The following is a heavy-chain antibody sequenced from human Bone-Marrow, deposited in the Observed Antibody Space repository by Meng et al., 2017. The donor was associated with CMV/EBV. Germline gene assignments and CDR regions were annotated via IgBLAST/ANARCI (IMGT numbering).Heavy chain of an antibody. Sequence: GESLKISCAASGFTFSSYSMNWVRQAPGKGLEWVAFIRYDGSNKYYADSVKGRFTISRDNSKNTLYLQMNSLRAEDTAVYYCAKAPGRYYDFWSGYYGFGVDYWGQGTLVTVSS. J-gene: IGHJ4*02. CDR1: GFTFSSYS. D-gene: IGHD3-3*01. CDR2: IRYDGSNK. CDR3: AKAPGRYYDFWSGYYGFGVDY. V-gene: IGHV3-30*02.